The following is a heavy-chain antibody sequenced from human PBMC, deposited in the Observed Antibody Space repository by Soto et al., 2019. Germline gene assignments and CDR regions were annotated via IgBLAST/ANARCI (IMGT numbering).Heavy chain of an antibody. CDR2: ISTSAGNT. J-gene: IGHJ4*02. CDR3: AKSGSHSYFDY. CDR1: EFTFSSYA. Sequence: GGSLRLSCAASEFTFSSYAMTWVRLAPGKGLEWVSSISTSAGNTYYADSVKGRFTISRDNSKNTLYLQMNSLRADDTAVYYCAKSGSHSYFDYWGQGTLVTVSS. V-gene: IGHV3-23*01. D-gene: IGHD1-26*01.